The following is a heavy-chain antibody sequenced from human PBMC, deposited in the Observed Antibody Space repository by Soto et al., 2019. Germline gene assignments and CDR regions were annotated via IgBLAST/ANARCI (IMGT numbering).Heavy chain of an antibody. J-gene: IGHJ6*02. Sequence: AASVAVSCKASGGTFRSYAMRWVRQAPGQGLEWMGGIIPIFGTANYAQKFQGRVTITADESTSTAYMELSSLRSEDTAVYYCAQTIFGVVIPYYYYGMDVWGQGTTVTVSS. CDR3: AQTIFGVVIPYYYYGMDV. CDR1: GGTFRSYA. V-gene: IGHV1-69*13. D-gene: IGHD3-3*01. CDR2: IIPIFGTA.